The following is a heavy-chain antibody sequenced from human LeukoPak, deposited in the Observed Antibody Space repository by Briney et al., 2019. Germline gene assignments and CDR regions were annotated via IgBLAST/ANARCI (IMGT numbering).Heavy chain of an antibody. D-gene: IGHD3-22*01. CDR3: ASGSSGLIDY. CDR2: IYTSGST. J-gene: IGHJ4*02. V-gene: IGHV4-61*02. CDR1: GGSISSGSYY. Sequence: SQTLSLTCTVSGGSISSGSYYWCWIRQPAGKGLEWIGRIYTSGSTNYNPSLKSRVTISVDTSKNQFSLKLSSVTAADTAVYYCASGSSGLIDYWGQGTLVTVSS.